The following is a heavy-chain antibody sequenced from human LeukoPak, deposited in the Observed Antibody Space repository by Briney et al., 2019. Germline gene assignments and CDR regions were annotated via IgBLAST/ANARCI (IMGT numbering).Heavy chain of an antibody. CDR1: GFTFSSYA. V-gene: IGHV3-30*04. D-gene: IGHD2-2*01. J-gene: IGHJ4*02. CDR2: ISYDGSNK. CDR3: ARAKYCSSTSCPFDY. Sequence: PGGSLRLSCAASGFTFSSYAMHRVRQAPGKGLEWVAVISYDGSNKYYADSVKGRFTISRDNSKNTLYLQMNSLRAEDTAVYYCARAKYCSSTSCPFDYWGQGTLVTVSS.